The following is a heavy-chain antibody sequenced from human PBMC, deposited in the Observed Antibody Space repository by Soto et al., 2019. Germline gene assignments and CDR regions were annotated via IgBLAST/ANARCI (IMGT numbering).Heavy chain of an antibody. V-gene: IGHV1-2*02. CDR1: GYTFTGYY. Sequence: GASVKVSCKPSGYTFTGYYIHWVRQAPGQGLEWMGWINPSSGATNYALKLQGRVTMTRDTSISAAYMELNSLTSDDTAVYYCARSRLTDYSIDYWGQGTLVTVSA. D-gene: IGHD4-4*01. J-gene: IGHJ4*02. CDR3: ARSRLTDYSIDY. CDR2: INPSSGAT.